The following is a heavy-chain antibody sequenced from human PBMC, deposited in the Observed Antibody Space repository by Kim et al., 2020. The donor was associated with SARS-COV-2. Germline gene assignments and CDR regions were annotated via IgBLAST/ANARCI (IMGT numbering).Heavy chain of an antibody. J-gene: IGHJ4*02. Sequence: GGSLRLSCAASGFTFDDYAMHWVRQAPGKGLEWVSGISWNSGSIGYADSMKGRFTISRDNAKNSLYLQMNSLRAEDTALYYCAKARGYSGYDFVYWGQGTLVTVSS. D-gene: IGHD5-12*01. CDR2: ISWNSGSI. CDR1: GFTFDDYA. V-gene: IGHV3-9*01. CDR3: AKARGYSGYDFVY.